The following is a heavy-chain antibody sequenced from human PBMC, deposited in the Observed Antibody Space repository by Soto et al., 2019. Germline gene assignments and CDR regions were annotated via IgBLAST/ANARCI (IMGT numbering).Heavy chain of an antibody. J-gene: IGHJ6*02. Sequence: PGGSLKISCSGSGYSFTSYWIGWGRQMPWKGLEWMGIIYPGDSDTRYSPSFQGQVTISADKSISTAYLQWSSLKASDTAMYYCARSGKLELRHYYYYGMDVWGQGTTVTVSS. CDR2: IYPGDSDT. D-gene: IGHD1-7*01. CDR3: ARSGKLELRHYYYYGMDV. V-gene: IGHV5-51*01. CDR1: GYSFTSYW.